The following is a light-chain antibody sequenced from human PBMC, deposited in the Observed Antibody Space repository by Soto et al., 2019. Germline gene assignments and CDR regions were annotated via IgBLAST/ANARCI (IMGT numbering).Light chain of an antibody. J-gene: IGLJ3*02. V-gene: IGLV1-47*01. Sequence: QSVLTQPPSASGTPGQRVTISCSGSSSNIGSKYVYWYQQLPGTAPKLLIYRNNQRPSGVPDRFSGSKSGASASLAISGLRSEDEVDYYCAAWDDSLSGRVFGGGTKLTVL. CDR1: SSNIGSKY. CDR2: RNN. CDR3: AAWDDSLSGRV.